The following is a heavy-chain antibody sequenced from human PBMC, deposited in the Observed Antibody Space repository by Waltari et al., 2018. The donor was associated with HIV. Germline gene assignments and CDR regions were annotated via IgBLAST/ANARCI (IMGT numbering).Heavy chain of an antibody. CDR1: GGSFSGYY. CDR3: ARRKMDSSSLGGMDV. J-gene: IGHJ6*02. CDR2: INHSGST. V-gene: IGHV4-34*01. D-gene: IGHD6-6*01. Sequence: QVQLQQWGAGLLKPSETLSLTCAVYGGSFSGYYWSWTRQPPGKGLEWIGEINHSGSTNYNPSLKSRVTISVDTSKNQFSLKLSSVTAADTAVYYCARRKMDSSSLGGMDVWGQGTTVTVSS.